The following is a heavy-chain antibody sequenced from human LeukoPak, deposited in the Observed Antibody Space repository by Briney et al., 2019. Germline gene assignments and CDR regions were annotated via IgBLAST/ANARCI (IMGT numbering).Heavy chain of an antibody. CDR1: GFTFSDYY. CDR2: ISSSGSTI. J-gene: IGHJ6*02. CDR3: ARELRGAAAGTSGKYGYYGMDV. Sequence: GGSLRLSCAASGFTFSDYYMSWIRQAPGKGLEWVSYISSSGSTIYYADSVKGRFTISRVNAKNSLYLQMNSLRAEDTAVYYCARELRGAAAGTSGKYGYYGMDVWGQGTTVTVSS. V-gene: IGHV3-11*01. D-gene: IGHD6-13*01.